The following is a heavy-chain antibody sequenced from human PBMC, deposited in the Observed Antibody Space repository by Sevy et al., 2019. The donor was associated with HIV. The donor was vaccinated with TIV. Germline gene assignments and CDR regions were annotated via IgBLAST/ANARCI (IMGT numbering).Heavy chain of an antibody. CDR2: LSGGGGSP. J-gene: IGHJ3*02. D-gene: IGHD1-26*01. CDR3: AKDRIWELGDAFDI. Sequence: GGSLRLSCAASGFTFTSYAMSWVRQTPGKGLEWVSGLSGGGGSPFYADSVKGRFTISRDNSKNTLYLQMNSLRAEDTAVYYCAKDRIWELGDAFDIWGQGTMVTVSS. V-gene: IGHV3-23*01. CDR1: GFTFTSYA.